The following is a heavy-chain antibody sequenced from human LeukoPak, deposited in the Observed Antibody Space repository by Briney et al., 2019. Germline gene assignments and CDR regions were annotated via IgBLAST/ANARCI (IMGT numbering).Heavy chain of an antibody. V-gene: IGHV1-69*06. CDR2: IIPIFGTA. CDR3: ARVMVDTAMPRSAFDI. CDR1: GGTFSSYA. Sequence: SVKVSCKASGGTFSSYAISWVRQAPGQGLEWMGGIIPIFGTANYAQKFQGRVTITADKSTSTAYMELSSLRSEDTAVYYCARVMVDTAMPRSAFDIWGQGTMVTVSS. J-gene: IGHJ3*02. D-gene: IGHD5-18*01.